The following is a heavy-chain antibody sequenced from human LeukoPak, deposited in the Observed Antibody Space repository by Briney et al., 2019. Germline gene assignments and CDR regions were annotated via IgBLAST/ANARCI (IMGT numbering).Heavy chain of an antibody. Sequence: PGGSLRLSCAASGFTFSSYGMHWVRQAPGKGLQWVAVISYDGSNKYYTDSVKGRFTISRDNSKNTLYLEMNSLRAEDTAVYYCARERERFLNLWGQGTLVTVSS. CDR3: ARERERFLNL. D-gene: IGHD3-3*01. V-gene: IGHV3-30*03. CDR2: ISYDGSNK. J-gene: IGHJ4*02. CDR1: GFTFSSYG.